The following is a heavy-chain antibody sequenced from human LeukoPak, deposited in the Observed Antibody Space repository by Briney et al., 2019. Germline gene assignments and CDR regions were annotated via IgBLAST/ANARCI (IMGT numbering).Heavy chain of an antibody. CDR1: GFTFSTHW. V-gene: IGHV3-74*01. Sequence: GGSLRLSCEASGFTFSTHWMHWVRQVPGKGLVWISRISNDVISTISTSYADSVKGRFTISRDNAKNTLYLQMNSLIAEDTAVYYCARGTMFPYYFDYWGQGTLVTVSS. D-gene: IGHD3-10*02. J-gene: IGHJ4*02. CDR2: ISNDVIST. CDR3: ARGTMFPYYFDY.